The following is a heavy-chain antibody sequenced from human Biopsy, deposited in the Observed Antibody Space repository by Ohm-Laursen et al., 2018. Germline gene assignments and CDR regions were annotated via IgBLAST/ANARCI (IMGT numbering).Heavy chain of an antibody. Sequence: SDTLSLTCTVSGGSVRSPDHRWNWVRRAPGKGLEWIGHNYYSWTTLYNPSLSGRVTMDLDRSTNQFSLKLKSVTSADTAVYFCARAYFYGMGTSNYFLDSWGQGALVTVSS. V-gene: IGHV4-30-4*02. CDR3: ARAYFYGMGTSNYFLDS. CDR1: GGSVRSPDHR. J-gene: IGHJ4*02. D-gene: IGHD3-10*01. CDR2: NYYSWTT.